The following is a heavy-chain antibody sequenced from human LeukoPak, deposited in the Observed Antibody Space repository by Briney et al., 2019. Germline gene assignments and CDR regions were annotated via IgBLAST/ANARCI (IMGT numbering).Heavy chain of an antibody. Sequence: GASVKVSCKASGGTFSSYATSWVRQAPGQGLEWMGGIIPIFGTANYAQKFQGRVTITTDESTSTAYMELSSLRSEDTAVYYCARAYDFWSGYYYFDYWGQGTLVTVSS. CDR2: IIPIFGTA. CDR3: ARAYDFWSGYYYFDY. CDR1: GGTFSSYA. J-gene: IGHJ4*02. V-gene: IGHV1-69*05. D-gene: IGHD3-3*01.